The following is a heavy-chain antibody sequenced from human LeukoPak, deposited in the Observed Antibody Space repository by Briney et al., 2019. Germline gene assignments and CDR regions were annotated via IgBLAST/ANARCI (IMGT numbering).Heavy chain of an antibody. J-gene: IGHJ4*02. CDR1: GFTFSSYA. CDR2: ISGSGGST. D-gene: IGHD3-3*01. V-gene: IGHV3-23*01. CDR3: TIEGRYDFWSGYHYY. Sequence: GGSLRLSCAASGFTFSSYAMSWVRQAPGKGLEWVSSISGSGGSTYYGDSVKGRFTISRDNSKKTLHLQMNSLRAEDMAVYYCTIEGRYDFWSGYHYYWGQGTLVTVSS.